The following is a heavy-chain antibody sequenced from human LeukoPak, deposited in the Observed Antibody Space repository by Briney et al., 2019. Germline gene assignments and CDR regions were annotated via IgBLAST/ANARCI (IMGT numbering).Heavy chain of an antibody. Sequence: ASVKVSCKASGYTFTSYAMNWVRQAPGQGLEWMGWINTNTGNPTYAQGFTRRFVFSLDTPVSTAYLQISSLKAEDTAVYYCAREGSSGWPDAFDIWGQGTMVTVSS. CDR3: AREGSSGWPDAFDI. CDR2: INTNTGNP. J-gene: IGHJ3*02. V-gene: IGHV7-4-1*02. D-gene: IGHD6-19*01. CDR1: GYTFTSYA.